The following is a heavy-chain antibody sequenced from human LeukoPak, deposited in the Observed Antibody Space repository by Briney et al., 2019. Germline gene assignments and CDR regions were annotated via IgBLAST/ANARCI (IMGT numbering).Heavy chain of an antibody. V-gene: IGHV1-46*01. Sequence: ASVKVSCKASGYTFTGCYMHWARQAPGQGLEWMGIINPSGGSTSYAQKFQGRVTMTRDMSTSTVYMELSSLRSEDTAVYYCARDRGIVGAIDYWGQGTLVTVSS. D-gene: IGHD1-26*01. J-gene: IGHJ4*02. CDR3: ARDRGIVGAIDY. CDR2: INPSGGST. CDR1: GYTFTGCY.